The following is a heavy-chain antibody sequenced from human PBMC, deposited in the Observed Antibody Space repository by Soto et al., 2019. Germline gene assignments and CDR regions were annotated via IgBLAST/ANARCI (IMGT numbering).Heavy chain of an antibody. Sequence: GGSLRLSCAASGFTFSSYWMTWVRQAPGRGLEWVANIKEDGSEKYYVDSVKGRFTISRDNARNSLHLQINSLRVEDTAVYYCAREKAEICSGGTCYLAYSSWGQGTLVTVSS. D-gene: IGHD2-15*01. CDR3: AREKAEICSGGTCYLAYSS. CDR1: GFTFSSYW. CDR2: IKEDGSEK. V-gene: IGHV3-7*01. J-gene: IGHJ5*02.